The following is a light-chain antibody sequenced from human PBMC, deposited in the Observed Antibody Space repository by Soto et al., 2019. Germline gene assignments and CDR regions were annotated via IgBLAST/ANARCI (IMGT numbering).Light chain of an antibody. V-gene: IGLV2-11*01. CDR1: SSDIGAYNY. Sequence: QSVLTQPRSVSGSPGQSVTISCTGTSSDIGAYNYVSWYQQHPGKAPKLMIYTVTNRPSGVPDRFSGSKSDNTASLTISGLQADDEADYYCCSYAGSSSYVFVTGTKLTVL. CDR3: CSYAGSSSYV. J-gene: IGLJ1*01. CDR2: TVT.